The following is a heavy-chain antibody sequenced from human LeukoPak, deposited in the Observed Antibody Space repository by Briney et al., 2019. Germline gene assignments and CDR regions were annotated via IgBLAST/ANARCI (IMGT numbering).Heavy chain of an antibody. CDR1: GFTFSSYG. CDR3: ARSAGIVVVTPSDY. Sequence: GGSLRLSCAASGFTFSSYGMHWVRQAPGKGLEWVAVICYDGSNKYYADSVKGRFTISRDNSKNTLYLQMNSLRAEDTAVYYCARSAGIVVVTPSDYWGQGTLVTVSS. J-gene: IGHJ4*02. V-gene: IGHV3-33*01. D-gene: IGHD3-22*01. CDR2: ICYDGSNK.